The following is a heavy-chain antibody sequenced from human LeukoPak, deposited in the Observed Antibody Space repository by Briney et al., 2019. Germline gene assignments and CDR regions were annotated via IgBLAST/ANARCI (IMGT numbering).Heavy chain of an antibody. CDR3: ARDFLGAADAFDI. V-gene: IGHV3-48*02. D-gene: IGHD1-26*01. CDR2: ISSTGSTI. Sequence: GGSLRLSCAASGFSFSRYSMNWVRQAPGKGLEWVSYISSTGSTIYYADSVKGRFTISRDNAKKSLYVQMSSLRDEDTAVYYCARDFLGAADAFDIWGQGTMVTVSS. CDR1: GFSFSRYS. J-gene: IGHJ3*02.